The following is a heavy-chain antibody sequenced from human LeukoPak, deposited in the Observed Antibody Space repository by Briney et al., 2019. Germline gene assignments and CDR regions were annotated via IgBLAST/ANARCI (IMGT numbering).Heavy chain of an antibody. J-gene: IGHJ4*02. CDR2: IYYSGST. CDR1: GGSISSSSYY. CDR3: ARDREGSSSWDC. V-gene: IGHV4-39*07. Sequence: PSETLSLTCTVSGGSISSSSYYWGWIRRPPGKGLEWIGSIYYSGSTYYNPSLKSRVTISVDTSKNQFSLKLSSVTAADTAVYYCARDREGSSSWDCWGQGTLVTVSS. D-gene: IGHD2-2*01.